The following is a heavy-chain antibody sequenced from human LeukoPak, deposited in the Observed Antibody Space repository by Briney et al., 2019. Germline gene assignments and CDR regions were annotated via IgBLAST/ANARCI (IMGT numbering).Heavy chain of an antibody. D-gene: IGHD1/OR15-1a*01. V-gene: IGHV3-23*01. Sequence: GGSLRLFCAASGFSLSNYIMSWVRLAPGEGLEWVSAVSGSGGRTDYADSVKGRFTISRDNSKNTVYPQMNSLRAEDSAVYYCATTIVGSSYCCLYYWGQGTLVTVSS. CDR1: GFSLSNYI. CDR2: VSGSGGRT. CDR3: ATTIVGSSYCCLYY. J-gene: IGHJ4*02.